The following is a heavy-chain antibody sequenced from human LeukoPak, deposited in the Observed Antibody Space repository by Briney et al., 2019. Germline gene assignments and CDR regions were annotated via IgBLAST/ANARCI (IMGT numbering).Heavy chain of an antibody. J-gene: IGHJ3*02. CDR3: ARGVVTATQHDAFDI. Sequence: GASVKVSCKASGYTFTSYYMHWVRQAPGQGLEWMGIINPSGGSTSYAQKFQGRVTMTRDTSTSTVYMELSSLRSEDTAVYYRARGVVTATQHDAFDIWGQGTMVTVSS. CDR1: GYTFTSYY. CDR2: INPSGGST. D-gene: IGHD2-21*02. V-gene: IGHV1-46*01.